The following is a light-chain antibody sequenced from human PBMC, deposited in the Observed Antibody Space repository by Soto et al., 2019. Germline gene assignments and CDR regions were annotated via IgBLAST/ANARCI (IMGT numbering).Light chain of an antibody. Sequence: QSVLTQPASVSGSPGQSITISCTGTSRDGGGYNYVSWYQQHPGKAPKLMIYDVSNRPSGVSNRFSGSKSGNTASLTISGLQAEDEADYYCSSYTSSSTHYVFGTGTKVTVL. CDR2: DVS. V-gene: IGLV2-14*01. J-gene: IGLJ1*01. CDR1: SRDGGGYNY. CDR3: SSYTSSSTHYV.